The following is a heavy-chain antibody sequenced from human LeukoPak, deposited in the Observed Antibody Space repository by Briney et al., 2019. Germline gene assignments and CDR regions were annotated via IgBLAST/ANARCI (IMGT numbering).Heavy chain of an antibody. D-gene: IGHD3-16*02. Sequence: GESLQISCKGSGYSFTSYWIGWVRQMPGKGLEWMGIIYPGDSDTRYSPSFQGQVTISADKSISTAYLQWSSLKASDTAMYYCARITFGGVIVRTFDYWGQGTLVTVSS. CDR3: ARITFGGVIVRTFDY. CDR1: GYSFTSYW. V-gene: IGHV5-51*01. J-gene: IGHJ4*02. CDR2: IYPGDSDT.